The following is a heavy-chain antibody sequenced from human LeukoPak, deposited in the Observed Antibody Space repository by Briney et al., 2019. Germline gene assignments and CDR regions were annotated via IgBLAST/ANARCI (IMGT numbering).Heavy chain of an antibody. D-gene: IGHD1-7*01. V-gene: IGHV4-59*01. CDR3: ARGPDNWNSLFDY. CDR1: GGSINNYF. Sequence: PSETLSLTCTVSGGSINNYFWSWIRQPPGKALEWIGYIYYLGSTNHNPSLKSRVAISVDTSKNQFSLKLSSVTAADTAVYYCARGPDNWNSLFDYWGQGTLVTVSS. J-gene: IGHJ4*02. CDR2: IYYLGST.